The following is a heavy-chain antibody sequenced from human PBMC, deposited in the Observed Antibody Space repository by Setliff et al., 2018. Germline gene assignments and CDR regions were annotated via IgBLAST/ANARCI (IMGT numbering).Heavy chain of an antibody. CDR3: ARDDYNYGYNS. J-gene: IGHJ4*02. CDR1: GFTFSSYT. CDR2: ISSDGGST. V-gene: IGHV3-64*01. Sequence: GESLTISCAASGFTFSSYTMHWVRQAPGKGLEYVSGISSDGGSTYYANSVKDRFTISRDNSKNTLWLQMGSLRAEDMAVYYCARDDYNYGYNSWGQGTLVTVSS. D-gene: IGHD5-18*01.